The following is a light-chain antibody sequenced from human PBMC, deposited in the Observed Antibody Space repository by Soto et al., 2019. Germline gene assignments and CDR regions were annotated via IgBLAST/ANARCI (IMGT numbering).Light chain of an antibody. Sequence: DIHMTQSPSSLAASVGARVTITCRASQSISSYLNWYQQKPGKAPKLLIYAASSLQSGVPSRFSGSGSGTDFTLTISSLQPEDFATYYCQQSYSTPLTFGRGTRVEIK. J-gene: IGKJ4*01. CDR3: QQSYSTPLT. V-gene: IGKV1-39*01. CDR2: AAS. CDR1: QSISSY.